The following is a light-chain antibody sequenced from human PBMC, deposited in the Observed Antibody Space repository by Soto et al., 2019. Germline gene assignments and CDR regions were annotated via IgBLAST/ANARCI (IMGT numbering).Light chain of an antibody. Sequence: EIVLTQSPGTLSVSPGGRATLYCRACQSVSSNLAWYQQKPGQAPRLLIYGASTRATGIPARFSGSGSGTEFTLTISSLQSEEFAVYYCQQYNNWPPARTLGQGTKVDIK. CDR3: QQYNNWPPART. CDR2: GAS. J-gene: IGKJ1*01. CDR1: QSVSSN. V-gene: IGKV3-15*01.